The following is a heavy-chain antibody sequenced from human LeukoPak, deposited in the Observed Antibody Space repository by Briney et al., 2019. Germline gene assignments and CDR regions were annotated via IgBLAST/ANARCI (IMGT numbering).Heavy chain of an antibody. CDR3: ARVQAARGVLKYYFDY. CDR1: GGSFSGYY. CDR2: INQSGST. V-gene: IGHV4-34*01. J-gene: IGHJ4*02. D-gene: IGHD6-6*01. Sequence: SETLSLTCAVYGGSFSGYYWSWIRQPPGKGLEWIGEINQSGSTNYNPSLKSRVTISGDTSKNQISLKLSSVTAADTAVYYCARVQAARGVLKYYFDYWGQGTLVTVSS.